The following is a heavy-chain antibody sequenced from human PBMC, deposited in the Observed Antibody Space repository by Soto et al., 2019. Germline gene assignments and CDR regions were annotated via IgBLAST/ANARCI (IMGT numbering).Heavy chain of an antibody. Sequence: EVQLLDSGGGLVQPGGSLRLSCAASGFTFSGYALTWVRQAPGKGLEWVSAISGGGVATFYADSVKGRFTISRDNPKNTLYLQMNTLRAEDTAVYYCARKVSGSTGRPDLWYFDLWGRGTLVTVSS. CDR2: ISGGGVAT. CDR1: GFTFSGYA. V-gene: IGHV3-23*01. D-gene: IGHD3-10*01. CDR3: ARKVSGSTGRPDLWYFDL. J-gene: IGHJ2*01.